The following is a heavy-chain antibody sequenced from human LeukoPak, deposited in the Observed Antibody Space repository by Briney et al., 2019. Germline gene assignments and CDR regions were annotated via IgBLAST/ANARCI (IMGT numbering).Heavy chain of an antibody. CDR2: IYYSGST. V-gene: IGHV4-34*01. CDR1: GGSFSGYY. D-gene: IGHD2-2*01. J-gene: IGHJ5*02. CDR3: AREPGYCSSTSCYAHNWFDP. Sequence: SETLSLTCAVYGGSFSGYYWGWIRQPPGKGLEWIGSIYYSGSTYYNPSLKSRVTISVDTSKNQFSLKLSSVTAADTAVYYCAREPGYCSSTSCYAHNWFDPWGQGTLVTVSS.